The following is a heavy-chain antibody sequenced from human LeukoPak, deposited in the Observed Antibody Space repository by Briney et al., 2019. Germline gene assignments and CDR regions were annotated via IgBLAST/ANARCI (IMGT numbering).Heavy chain of an antibody. J-gene: IGHJ3*02. CDR1: GYTFITYD. CDR2: MNPNSGNT. D-gene: IGHD5-18*01. Sequence: GASVKVSCKASGYTFITYDINWVRQATGQGLEWMGWMNPNSGNTGYAQKFQGRVTMTRNTSISTAYMELSSLRSEDTAVYYCARDLGKRGYSYVLDAFDIWGQGTMVTVSS. CDR3: ARDLGKRGYSYVLDAFDI. V-gene: IGHV1-8*01.